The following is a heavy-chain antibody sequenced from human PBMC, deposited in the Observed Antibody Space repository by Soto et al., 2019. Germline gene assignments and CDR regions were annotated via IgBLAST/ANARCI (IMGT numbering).Heavy chain of an antibody. J-gene: IGHJ6*02. CDR2: IIPIFGTA. CDR1: GGTFSSYA. CDR3: AGPSLGYCSSTSCYTKGYYYYGMDV. V-gene: IGHV1-69*06. D-gene: IGHD2-2*02. Sequence: ASVKVSCKASGGTFSSYAISWVRQAPGQGLEWMGGIIPIFGTANYAQKFQGRVTITADKSTSTAYMELSSLRSEDTAVYYCAGPSLGYCSSTSCYTKGYYYYGMDVWGQGTTVTVSS.